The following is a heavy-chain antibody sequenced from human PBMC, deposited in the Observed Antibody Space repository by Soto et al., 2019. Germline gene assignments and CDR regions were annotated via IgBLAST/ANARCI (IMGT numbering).Heavy chain of an antibody. CDR1: GVTFSSYA. V-gene: IGHV1-69*06. Sequence: EASVKVSCKASGVTFSSYAIHWLRQAPGQALEWMGGIIPIFGTTDYAQRFKGRVTITVDKTTSTAYMELSSLKSEDTAVYDCARLGRNGEMSYWGQGTLVTVSS. CDR2: IIPIFGTT. D-gene: IGHD1-1*01. J-gene: IGHJ4*02. CDR3: ARLGRNGEMSY.